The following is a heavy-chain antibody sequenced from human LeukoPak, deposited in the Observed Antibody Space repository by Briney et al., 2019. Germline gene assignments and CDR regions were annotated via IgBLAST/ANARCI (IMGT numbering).Heavy chain of an antibody. D-gene: IGHD6-6*01. Sequence: GGSLRLSCAASGFTYTRHAMHWVRQAPGKGLEWVAVISYDGSNKKYADSVKGRFTISRGNSKNTLYLQMNSLRAEDTAVYYCARTLIEYSVSSCYFDYWGQGTLVTVSS. J-gene: IGHJ4*02. CDR1: GFTYTRHA. CDR3: ARTLIEYSVSSCYFDY. CDR2: ISYDGSNK. V-gene: IGHV3-30*04.